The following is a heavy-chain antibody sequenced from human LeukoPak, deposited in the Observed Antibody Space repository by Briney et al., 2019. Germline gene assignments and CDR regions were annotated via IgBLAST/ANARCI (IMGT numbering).Heavy chain of an antibody. Sequence: GGSPRLSCAASGFTFSSYGMHWVRQAPGKGLEWVAVISYDGSNKYYADSVKGRFTISRDNSKNTLYLQMNSLRAEDTAVYYCAKDAYYYDSSGYYHTNWFDPWGQGTLVTVSA. CDR1: GFTFSSYG. CDR2: ISYDGSNK. J-gene: IGHJ5*02. V-gene: IGHV3-30*18. CDR3: AKDAYYYDSSGYYHTNWFDP. D-gene: IGHD3-22*01.